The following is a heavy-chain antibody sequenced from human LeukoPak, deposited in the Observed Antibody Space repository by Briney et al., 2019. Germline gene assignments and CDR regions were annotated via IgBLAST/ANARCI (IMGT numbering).Heavy chain of an antibody. D-gene: IGHD6-19*01. CDR2: IYYSGST. J-gene: IGHJ4*02. CDR3: ARQVVAVAGTGYSDY. CDR1: GGSIRSSSYY. Sequence: SETLSLTCTVSGGSIRSSSYYWGWIRQPPGEGLEWIGSIYYSGSTYYNASLKSRGTISVDTSKNQFSLKLNSVTAADTAVYFCARQVVAVAGTGYSDYWGQGTLVTVSS. V-gene: IGHV4-39*01.